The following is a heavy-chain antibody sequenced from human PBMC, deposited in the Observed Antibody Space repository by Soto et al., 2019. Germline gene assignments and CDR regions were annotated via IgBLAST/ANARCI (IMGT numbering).Heavy chain of an antibody. V-gene: IGHV4-39*01. CDR2: IYYSGST. CDR1: GGSISSSSYY. D-gene: IGHD1-1*01. Sequence: PSETLSLTCTVSGGSISSSSYYWGWIRQPPGKGLEWIGSIYYSGSTYYNPSLKSRVTISVDTSKNQFSLKLSSVTAADTAVYYCARTPRPSHWDYWGQGTLVTVSS. J-gene: IGHJ4*02. CDR3: ARTPRPSHWDY.